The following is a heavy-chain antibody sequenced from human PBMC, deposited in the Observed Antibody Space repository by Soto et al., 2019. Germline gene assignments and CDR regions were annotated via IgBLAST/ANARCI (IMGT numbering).Heavy chain of an antibody. J-gene: IGHJ4*02. CDR3: ARVGAYCVSTSCHDY. CDR2: INPSGGST. D-gene: IGHD2-2*01. CDR1: GYTFTSYY. Sequence: ASVKVSCKASGYTFTSYYMHWVRQAPGQGLEWMGIINPSGGSTDYAQKLQGRVTMTTDTSTSTAYMELRSLRSDDTAVYYCARVGAYCVSTSCHDYWGQGTLVTVSS. V-gene: IGHV1-46*01.